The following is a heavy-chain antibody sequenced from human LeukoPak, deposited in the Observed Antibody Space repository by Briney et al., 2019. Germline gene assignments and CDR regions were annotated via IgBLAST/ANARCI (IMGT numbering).Heavy chain of an antibody. D-gene: IGHD3-10*01. CDR3: ARSLWFGECDY. CDR1: GGSISTSNYY. CDR2: IYYSGST. J-gene: IGHJ4*02. Sequence: SETLSLTCTVSGGSISTSNYYWGWIRQPPGKGLEWIGSIYYSGSTYYNPSLKSRVTISVDTSKNQFSLKLSSVTAADTAVYYCARSLWFGECDYWGQGTLVTVSS. V-gene: IGHV4-39*01.